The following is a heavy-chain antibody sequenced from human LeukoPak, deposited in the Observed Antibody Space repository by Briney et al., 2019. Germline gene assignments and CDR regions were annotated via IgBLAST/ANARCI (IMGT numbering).Heavy chain of an antibody. J-gene: IGHJ4*02. D-gene: IGHD5-24*01. CDR2: IIPIFGTA. V-gene: IGHV1-69*06. Sequence: SVKVSCKASGYTFTSYDINWVRQATGQGLEWMGGIIPIFGTANYAQKFQGRVTITADKSTSTAYMELSSLRSEDTAVYYCARGLEMATINYWGQGTLVTVSS. CDR1: GYTFTSYD. CDR3: ARGLEMATINY.